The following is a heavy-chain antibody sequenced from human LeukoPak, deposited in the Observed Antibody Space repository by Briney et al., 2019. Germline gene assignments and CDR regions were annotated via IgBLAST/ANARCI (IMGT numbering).Heavy chain of an antibody. J-gene: IGHJ4*02. V-gene: IGHV3-48*03. D-gene: IGHD1-26*01. Sequence: PGGSLRLSCAASGFTFTSYEMNWVRQAPGKGLEWVSYISSSGSTIYYADSVRGRFTISRDNAKNSLYLQMNSLRAEDTAVYYCATQASVGYWGQGTLVTVSS. CDR3: ATQASVGY. CDR1: GFTFTSYE. CDR2: ISSSGSTI.